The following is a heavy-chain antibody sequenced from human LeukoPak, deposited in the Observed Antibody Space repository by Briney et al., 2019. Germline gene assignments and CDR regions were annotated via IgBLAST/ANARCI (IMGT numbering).Heavy chain of an antibody. J-gene: IGHJ6*03. CDR2: IDPNTGDS. Sequence: GASVKVSCKASGGTFSRYGINWVRQAPGQGLEWMGWIDPNTGDSNYVQKFQGRVTMTRDTSISTAYMELSRLRSDDTAVYYCARGGVVVRDGVYYYYMDVWGKGTTVTVSS. CDR3: ARGGVVVRDGVYYYYMDV. V-gene: IGHV1-2*02. D-gene: IGHD2-15*01. CDR1: GGTFSRYG.